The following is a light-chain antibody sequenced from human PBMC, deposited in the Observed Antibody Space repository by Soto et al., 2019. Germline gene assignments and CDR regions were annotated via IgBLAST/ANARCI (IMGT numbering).Light chain of an antibody. V-gene: IGKV3-11*01. J-gene: IGKJ1*01. CDR1: QSVSHH. Sequence: EVVLTQSPVTVSLSPGERATLSCRAGQSVSHHLAWYQQKPGQAPRLLIYDASNRATGIPARFSGSGSGTDFTLTITSLESEDFAVYYCQHRGRFGQGTKVDIK. CDR3: QHRGR. CDR2: DAS.